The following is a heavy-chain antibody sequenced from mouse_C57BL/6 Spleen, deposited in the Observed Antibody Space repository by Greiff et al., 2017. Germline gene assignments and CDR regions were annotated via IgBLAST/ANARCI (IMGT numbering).Heavy chain of an antibody. CDR1: GYTFTSYW. J-gene: IGHJ2*01. CDR3: ARHYYGSSYYFDY. CDR2: IDPSDSYT. Sequence: VQLQQPGAELVMPGASVKLSCKASGYTFTSYWMHWVKQRPGQGLEWIGGIDPSDSYTNYNQKFKGKSTLTVDKSSSTAYMPLISLTSEDSSVYYCARHYYGSSYYFDYWGQGTTLTVSS. V-gene: IGHV1-69*01. D-gene: IGHD1-1*01.